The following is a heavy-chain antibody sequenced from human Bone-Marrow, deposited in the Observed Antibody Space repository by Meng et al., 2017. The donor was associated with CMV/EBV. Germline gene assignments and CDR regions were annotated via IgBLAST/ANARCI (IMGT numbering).Heavy chain of an antibody. J-gene: IGHJ4*02. Sequence: GGSLRLSCAASGFTFSSYAMSWVRQAPGKGLEWVSAIIASGGSTFYADSVKGRFTVSRDNSKNTLYLQMSSLRAEDTALYYCAKAFSASWYREYYDDWGQGTLVTVSS. V-gene: IGHV3-23*01. CDR3: AKAFSASWYREYYDD. D-gene: IGHD6-13*01. CDR1: GFTFSSYA. CDR2: IIASGGST.